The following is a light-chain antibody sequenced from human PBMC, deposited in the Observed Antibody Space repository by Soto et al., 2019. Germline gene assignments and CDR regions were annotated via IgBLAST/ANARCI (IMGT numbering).Light chain of an antibody. CDR1: QTISGW. CDR2: KAS. Sequence: DIQMTQSPSTLSASAGGRLTISCRASQTISGWLAWYQQKPGKAPKLLIYKASTLKSGVPSRFSGSGSGTEFTRTSSSLQPDDFATDYCQHYNSYSEAVGQGTKVEIK. V-gene: IGKV1-5*03. J-gene: IGKJ1*01. CDR3: QHYNSYSEA.